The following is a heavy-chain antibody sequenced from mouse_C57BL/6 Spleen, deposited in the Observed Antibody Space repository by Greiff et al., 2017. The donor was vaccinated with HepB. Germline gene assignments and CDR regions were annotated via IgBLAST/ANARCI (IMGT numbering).Heavy chain of an antibody. CDR3: ARSYYSNGYYFDY. CDR2: IWTGGGT. CDR1: GFSLTSYA. V-gene: IGHV2-9-1*01. Sequence: VKLVESGPGLVAPSQSLSITCTVSGFSLTSYAISWVRQPPGKGLEWLGVIWTGGGTNYNSALKSRLSISKDNSKSQVFLKMNSLQTDDTARYYCARSYYSNGYYFDYWGQGTTLTVSS. J-gene: IGHJ2*01. D-gene: IGHD2-5*01.